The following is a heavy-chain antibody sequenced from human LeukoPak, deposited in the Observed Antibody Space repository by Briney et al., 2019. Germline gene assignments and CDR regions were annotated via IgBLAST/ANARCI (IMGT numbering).Heavy chain of an antibody. CDR1: GFSFSSYS. J-gene: IGHJ4*02. CDR2: ISSGSNDI. Sequence: GGSLRLSCAASGFSFSSYSMMWVRQAPGKGLQWLSYISSGSNDIYYADSVEGRFSISRDNARNSLYLQMNSLRAEDTAVYYCAKVPWAEVGATTGDFDCWGQGTLVTVSS. V-gene: IGHV3-48*01. CDR3: AKVPWAEVGATTGDFDC. D-gene: IGHD1-26*01.